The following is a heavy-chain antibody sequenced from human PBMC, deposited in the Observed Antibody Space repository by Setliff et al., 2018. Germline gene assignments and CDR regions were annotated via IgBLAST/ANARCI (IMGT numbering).Heavy chain of an antibody. CDR3: ARGGYNGYAVFDD. V-gene: IGHV4-59*01. J-gene: IGHJ4*02. Sequence: PSETLSLTCTVSGGSISPYFWSWIRQPPGKGLEWIGNIYYTGSPSYSPSLRSRGTISVDTSKNKFSLSLSSVTAADTAVYYCARGGYNGYAVFDDWGQGALVTVSS. CDR2: IYYTGSP. CDR1: GGSISPYF. D-gene: IGHD5-12*01.